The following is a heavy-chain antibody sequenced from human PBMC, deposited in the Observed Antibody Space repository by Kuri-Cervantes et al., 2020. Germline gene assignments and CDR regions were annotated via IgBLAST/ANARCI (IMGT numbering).Heavy chain of an antibody. CDR3: ARGDYGDYGASLFDY. CDR2: ISGSGGST. Sequence: GESLKISCAASGFTFSSYAMSWVRQAPGKGLEWVSAISGSGGSTYYADSVKGRFTISRDNSKNTLYLQMNSLRAEDTAVYYCARGDYGDYGASLFDYWGQGTLVTVSS. CDR1: GFTFSSYA. J-gene: IGHJ4*02. V-gene: IGHV3-23*01. D-gene: IGHD4-17*01.